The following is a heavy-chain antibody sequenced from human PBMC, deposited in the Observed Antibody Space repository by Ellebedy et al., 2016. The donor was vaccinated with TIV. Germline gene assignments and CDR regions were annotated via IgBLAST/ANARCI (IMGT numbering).Heavy chain of an antibody. V-gene: IGHV3-49*03. Sequence: PGGSLRLSCAASGFTFRRYAISWFRQTPGKGLEWVGFIRSKDYGGTTEYAESVEGRFTMSRDDSKRIAYLQMDSLSTEDTAVYYCSRSHYYDSGTYYPDFWGQGTLVTVSS. CDR3: SRSHYYDSGTYYPDF. J-gene: IGHJ4*02. D-gene: IGHD3-10*01. CDR2: IRSKDYGGTT. CDR1: GFTFRRYA.